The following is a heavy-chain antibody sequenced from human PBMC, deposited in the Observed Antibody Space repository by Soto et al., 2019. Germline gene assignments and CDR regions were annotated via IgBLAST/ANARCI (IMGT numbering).Heavy chain of an antibody. CDR1: GCSVSSGSYY. J-gene: IGHJ5*02. CDR3: ARDGGATSPNWDWFDP. V-gene: IGHV4-61*01. Sequence: PSETLSLTCTFSGCSVSSGSYYWSWIRQPPGKGLEWIGYIYYSGSTNYNPSLKSRVTISVDTSKNQFSLKLSSVTAADTAVYYCARDGGATSPNWDWFDPWGQGTLVTVSS. CDR2: IYYSGST. D-gene: IGHD1-26*01.